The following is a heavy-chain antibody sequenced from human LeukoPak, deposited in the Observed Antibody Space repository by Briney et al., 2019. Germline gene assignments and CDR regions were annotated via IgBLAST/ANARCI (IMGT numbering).Heavy chain of an antibody. CDR3: ARAGSGSRPFDY. J-gene: IGHJ4*02. Sequence: GGSLRLSCAASGFTFSSYAMHWVRQAPGKGLEWVAVISYDGSNKYYADSVKGRFTISRDNSKNTLYLQMNSLRDEDTAVYYCARAGSGSRPFDYWGQGTLVTVSS. CDR1: GFTFSSYA. V-gene: IGHV3-30*01. D-gene: IGHD1-26*01. CDR2: ISYDGSNK.